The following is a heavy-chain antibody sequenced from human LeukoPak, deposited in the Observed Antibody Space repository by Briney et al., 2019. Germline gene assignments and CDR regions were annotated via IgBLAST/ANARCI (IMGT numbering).Heavy chain of an antibody. D-gene: IGHD1-26*01. CDR3: AKSRGESRGASNY. J-gene: IGHJ4*02. V-gene: IGHV3-23*01. CDR2: ISGSGDTT. CDR1: GFTFSSYS. Sequence: GGSLRLSCAASGFTFSSYSMNWVRQAPGKGLEWVSFISGSGDTTYYADSVKGRFTISRDNSKNTLYLQMNSLRAEDTAVYYCAKSRGESRGASNYWGQGTLVTVSS.